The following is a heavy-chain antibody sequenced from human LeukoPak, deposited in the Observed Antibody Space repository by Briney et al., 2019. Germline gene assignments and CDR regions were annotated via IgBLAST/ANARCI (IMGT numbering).Heavy chain of an antibody. V-gene: IGHV1-2*02. J-gene: IGHJ4*02. Sequence: GASVKVSCKASGYTFTNHPMHWVRQAPGQGLEWMGWINPNSGDTNYVQKFQGRVTMTRYPSISTAYMELSGLRADDTAVYYCARERYTAYGNFDYWGQGTQVTVSS. CDR2: INPNSGDT. CDR1: GYTFTNHP. D-gene: IGHD5-12*01. CDR3: ARERYTAYGNFDY.